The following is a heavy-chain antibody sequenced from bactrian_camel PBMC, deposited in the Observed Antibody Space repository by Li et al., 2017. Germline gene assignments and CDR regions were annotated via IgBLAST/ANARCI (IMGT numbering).Heavy chain of an antibody. J-gene: IGHJ4*01. CDR2: INRRGTT. CDR3: AADGPYPQICDVESSLSAYIY. Sequence: HAQLVESGGDSVQAGGSLRLSCGVSGYAYAGNCLGWFRQAPGKEREGVAAINRRGTTNYADSVLGRFTISKNNAEKTLYLQMNSLKPEDTAIYHCAADGPYPQICDVESSLSAYIYWGQGTQVTVS. V-gene: IGHV3S53*01. CDR1: GYAYAGNC. D-gene: IGHD4*01.